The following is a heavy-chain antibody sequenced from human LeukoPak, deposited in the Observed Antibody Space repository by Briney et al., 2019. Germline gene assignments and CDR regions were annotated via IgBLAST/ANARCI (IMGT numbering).Heavy chain of an antibody. D-gene: IGHD3-3*01. CDR1: GFTFSDYY. CDR3: ARQYYDIWSGYYTADYYFDD. J-gene: IGHJ4*02. CDR2: IGSSGSTI. V-gene: IGHV3-11*04. Sequence: PGGSLRLSCAASGFTFSDYYMSWIRQAPGKGLEWVSYIGSSGSTIYYVDSVEGRFTISRDNAKNSLYLQMNSLRAEDTAVYYCARQYYDIWSGYYTADYYFDDWGQGTLVTVSS.